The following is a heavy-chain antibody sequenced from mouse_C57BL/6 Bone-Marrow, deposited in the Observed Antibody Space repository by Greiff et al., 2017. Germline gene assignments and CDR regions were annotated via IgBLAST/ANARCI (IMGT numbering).Heavy chain of an antibody. CDR1: GFTFSSYT. CDR2: ISGGGGNT. Sequence: EVKVVESGRGLVKPGGSLKLSCAASGFTFSSYTMSWVRQTPEKRLEWVATISGGGGNTYYPDSVKGRFTISRDNAKNTLYLQMSSLRSEDTALYYCARGYYYGSSLYFDYWGQGTTLTVSS. J-gene: IGHJ2*01. CDR3: ARGYYYGSSLYFDY. D-gene: IGHD1-1*01. V-gene: IGHV5-9*01.